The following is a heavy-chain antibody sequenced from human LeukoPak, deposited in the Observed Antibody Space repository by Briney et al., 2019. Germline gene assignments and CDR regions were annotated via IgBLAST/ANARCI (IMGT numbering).Heavy chain of an antibody. CDR3: AKDFVGRLDY. V-gene: IGHV3-33*06. CDR1: GFTFNSYW. CDR2: IWYDGSNK. D-gene: IGHD1-26*01. J-gene: IGHJ4*02. Sequence: GGSLRLSCAASGFTFNSYWMHWVRQAPGKGLVWVAVIWYDGSNKYYADSVKGRFTISRDNSKNTLYLQMNSLRAEDTAVYYCAKDFVGRLDYWGQGTLVTVSS.